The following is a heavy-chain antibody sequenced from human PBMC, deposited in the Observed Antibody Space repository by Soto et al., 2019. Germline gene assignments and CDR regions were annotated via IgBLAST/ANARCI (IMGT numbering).Heavy chain of an antibody. CDR3: AKEQDIVASNRPGSHYYGMDV. D-gene: IGHD5-12*01. J-gene: IGHJ6*02. CDR1: GFIFSSYG. Sequence: PGGALRLSSAASGFIFSSYGIHWVRQAPGKGLEGVAVISYDGTDKYYGDSVQGRFTISRDNSQNTLYLQMNSLSAGDTALYYCAKEQDIVASNRPGSHYYGMDVWGQGTTVTVP. CDR2: ISYDGTDK. V-gene: IGHV3-30*18.